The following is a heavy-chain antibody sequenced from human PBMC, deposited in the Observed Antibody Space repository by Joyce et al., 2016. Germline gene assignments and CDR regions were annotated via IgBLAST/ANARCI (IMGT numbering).Heavy chain of an antibody. CDR2: ISSSISTI. Sequence: EVQLVESGGGLVQPGGSLRLSCAASGFTFSSYSMNWVRQAPGKGLEWVSYISSSISTIYYADSVKGRFTISRDNAKNSLYLQMNSLRAEDTAVYYCAKADYGDKIDAFDIWGQGTMVTVSS. V-gene: IGHV3-48*01. J-gene: IGHJ3*02. CDR1: GFTFSSYS. D-gene: IGHD4-17*01. CDR3: AKADYGDKIDAFDI.